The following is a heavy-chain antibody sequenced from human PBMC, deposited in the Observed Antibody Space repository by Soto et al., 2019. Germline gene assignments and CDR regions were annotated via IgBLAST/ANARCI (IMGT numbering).Heavy chain of an antibody. CDR1: GGTFSSYA. J-gene: IGHJ6*02. CDR2: IIPIFGTA. V-gene: IGHV1-69*06. CDR3: ARGGIAARPSFDGMDV. Sequence: SVKVSCKASGGTFSSYAISWVRQAPGQGLEWMGGIIPIFGTANYAQKFQGRVTITADKSTSTAYMELSRLRSDDTAVYYCARGGIAARPSFDGMDVWGQGTTVTVSS. D-gene: IGHD6-6*01.